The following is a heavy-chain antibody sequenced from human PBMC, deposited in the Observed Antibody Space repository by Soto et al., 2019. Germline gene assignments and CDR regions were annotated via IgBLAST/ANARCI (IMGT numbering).Heavy chain of an antibody. CDR2: INHSGST. Sequence: SETLSLTCAVYGGSFSGYYWSWIRQPPGKGLEWIGEINHSGSTNYNPSLKSRVTMSVDTSKNQFSLKLSSVTAADTAVHYCARYVAANYYYGLDVSGQGTTVTVS. D-gene: IGHD2-15*01. J-gene: IGHJ6*02. V-gene: IGHV4-34*01. CDR3: ARYVAANYYYGLDV. CDR1: GGSFSGYY.